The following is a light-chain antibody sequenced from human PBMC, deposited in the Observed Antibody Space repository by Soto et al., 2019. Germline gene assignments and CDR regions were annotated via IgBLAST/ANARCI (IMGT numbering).Light chain of an antibody. CDR2: GAS. CDR1: HFVGNS. CDR3: QQYGNSPPIT. V-gene: IGKV3-20*01. Sequence: EIVMTQSLGTLSMSSGGGGPRSCKASHFVGNSLARYQQKPGQAPRFLIYGASTRATGIPDRFSGSGSGTDFTLTISRLEPEDFAVYYCQQYGNSPPITFGGGTKVDI. J-gene: IGKJ4*01.